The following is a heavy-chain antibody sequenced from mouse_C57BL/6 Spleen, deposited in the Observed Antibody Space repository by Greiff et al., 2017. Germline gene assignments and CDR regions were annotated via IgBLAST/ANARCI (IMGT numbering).Heavy chain of an antibody. CDR2: ISDGGSYT. J-gene: IGHJ4*01. V-gene: IGHV5-4*03. Sequence: EVKLVESGGGLVKPGGSLKLSCAASGFTFSSYAMSWVRQTPEKRLEWVATISDGGSYTYYPDNVKGRFTISRDNAKNNLYLQMSHLKSEDTAMYYCARGLLYSYYAMDDWGQGTSVTVSS. D-gene: IGHD2-12*01. CDR3: ARGLLYSYYAMDD. CDR1: GFTFSSYA.